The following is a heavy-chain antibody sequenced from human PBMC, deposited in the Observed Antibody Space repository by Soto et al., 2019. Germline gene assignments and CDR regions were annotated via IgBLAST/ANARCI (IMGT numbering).Heavy chain of an antibody. J-gene: IGHJ6*02. CDR3: ARGGLTTVYGMDV. Sequence: PSETLSLTCAVSGGSISSGGYSWSWIRQPPGKGLEWIGYIYHSGSTYYNSSLKSRVTISVDRSKNQFSLKLSSVTAADTAVYYCARGGLTTVYGMDVWGQGTTVTVSS. CDR1: GGSISSGGYS. D-gene: IGHD4-17*01. V-gene: IGHV4-30-2*01. CDR2: IYHSGST.